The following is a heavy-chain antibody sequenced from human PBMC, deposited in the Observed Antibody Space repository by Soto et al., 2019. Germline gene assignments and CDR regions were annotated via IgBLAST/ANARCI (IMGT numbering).Heavy chain of an antibody. CDR3: ATGDATKIVVTTYYAMDV. J-gene: IGHJ6*02. CDR2: IIPVFGTA. Sequence: SVKVSCKASGGSLSNYGISWVRQAPGQGLEWMGGIIPVFGTANYAQKFQGRVTITADESTSIVYMDVTSLRSEDTAVYYCATGDATKIVVTTYYAMDVWGQGTTVTAP. D-gene: IGHD3-9*01. CDR1: GGSLSNYG. V-gene: IGHV1-69*13.